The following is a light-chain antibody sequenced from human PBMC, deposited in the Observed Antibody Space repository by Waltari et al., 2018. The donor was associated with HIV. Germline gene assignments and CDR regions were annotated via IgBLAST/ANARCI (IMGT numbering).Light chain of an antibody. V-gene: IGLV1-40*01. J-gene: IGLJ1*01. CDR2: GNS. CDR3: QSYDSSLTFYV. CDR1: SSNIGAGYD. Sequence: QSVLTQPPSVSGAPGQRVTISCTGSSSNIGAGYDVHWYQQLPGTAPKRLIHGNSNRPSGVPDRFSGSKSGTSASLAITGLQAEDEADYYCQSYDSSLTFYVFGTGTKVTVL.